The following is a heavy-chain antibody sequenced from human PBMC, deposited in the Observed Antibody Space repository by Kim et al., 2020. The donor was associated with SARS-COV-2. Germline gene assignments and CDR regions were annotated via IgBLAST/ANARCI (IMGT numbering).Heavy chain of an antibody. CDR1: GFTFSSYW. Sequence: GGSLRLSCAASGFTFSSYWMHWVRQAPRKGLVWVSRINSDGSSTSYADSVKGRFTISRDNAKNTLYLQMNSLRAEDTAVYYCARGMVVYDLETDYWGQGTLVTVSS. CDR2: INSDGSST. CDR3: ARGMVVYDLETDY. V-gene: IGHV3-74*01. D-gene: IGHD2-8*02. J-gene: IGHJ4*02.